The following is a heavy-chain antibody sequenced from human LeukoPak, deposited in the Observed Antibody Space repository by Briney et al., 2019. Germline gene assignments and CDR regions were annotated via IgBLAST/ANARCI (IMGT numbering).Heavy chain of an antibody. Sequence: GGSLRLSCAASGFTLSSNWKHWVRQAPGKGLVWVSRTRSDGSSTTYADSVKGRFTISRDNAKNTLYLQMNSLRAEDTAVYYCARTDYFDYWGQGTLVTVSS. CDR3: ARTDYFDY. CDR1: GFTLSSNW. J-gene: IGHJ4*02. CDR2: TRSDGSST. V-gene: IGHV3-74*01.